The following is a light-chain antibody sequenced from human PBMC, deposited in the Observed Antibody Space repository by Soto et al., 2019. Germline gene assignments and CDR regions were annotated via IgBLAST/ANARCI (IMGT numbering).Light chain of an antibody. CDR1: QSVSSN. Sequence: EMVMTQSPATLSVSPGERATLSCRASQSVSSNLAWYQHKPGQAPRLLIYDASNRATGIPARFSGSGSGTDFTLTISSLEPEDFAVYYCQQRSNWPTFGQGTRLEIK. CDR3: QQRSNWPT. J-gene: IGKJ5*01. CDR2: DAS. V-gene: IGKV3-11*01.